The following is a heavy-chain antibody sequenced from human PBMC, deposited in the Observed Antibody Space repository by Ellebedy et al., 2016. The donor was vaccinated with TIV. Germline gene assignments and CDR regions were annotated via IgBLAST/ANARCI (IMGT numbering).Heavy chain of an antibody. J-gene: IGHJ2*01. CDR1: GFTFTDHY. Sequence: PGGSLRLSCAASGFTFTDHYMDWVRQAPGKGLEYVGSTRNKVNTNTTEYAASVRGRFTISRDNSQNSLYLQMNSLKTEDTAVDYCTRDPGGISDLWGRGTLVTVSS. CDR3: TRDPGGISDL. CDR2: TRNKVNTNTT. D-gene: IGHD3-16*01. V-gene: IGHV3-72*01.